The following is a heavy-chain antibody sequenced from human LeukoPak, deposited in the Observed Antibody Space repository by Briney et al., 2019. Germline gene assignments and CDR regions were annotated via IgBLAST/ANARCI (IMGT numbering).Heavy chain of an antibody. V-gene: IGHV4-39*01. Sequence: SETLSLTCTVSGGSISSYYWGWIRQPPGKGLEWIGNIYYSGSTHYNPSLKSRVTISVDTSRNQFSLKLSSVTAADTAVYYCARRRDGYNEDFFDYWGQGTLVTVSS. CDR3: ARRRDGYNEDFFDY. CDR1: GGSISSYY. D-gene: IGHD5-24*01. CDR2: IYYSGST. J-gene: IGHJ4*02.